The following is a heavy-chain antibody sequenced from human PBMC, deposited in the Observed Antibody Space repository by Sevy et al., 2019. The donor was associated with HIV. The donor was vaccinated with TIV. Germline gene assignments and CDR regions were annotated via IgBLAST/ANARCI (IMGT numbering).Heavy chain of an antibody. Sequence: GSLRLSCAVSGFNFAIYGFHWVRQAPGKGLEWVANTRHDETAKYYVDSVKGRFTVSRDNSKNTVFLQMNGLTPDDTGTYYCARDGVYYGMDVWGLGTTVTVSS. CDR2: TRHDETAK. J-gene: IGHJ6*02. CDR3: ARDGVYYGMDV. D-gene: IGHD3-10*01. CDR1: GFNFAIYG. V-gene: IGHV3-30*02.